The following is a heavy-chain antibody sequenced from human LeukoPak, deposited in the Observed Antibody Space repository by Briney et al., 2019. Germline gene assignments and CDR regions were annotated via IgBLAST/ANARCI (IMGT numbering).Heavy chain of an antibody. Sequence: PGGSLRLSCAASGFTFSSYEMNWVRQAPGKGLEWVSYISSSGSTIYYADSVKGRFTISRDNAKNSPYLQMSSLRAEDTAVYYCARYTIGWSFDYLGQGTLVTVSS. V-gene: IGHV3-48*03. D-gene: IGHD6-19*01. CDR2: ISSSGSTI. J-gene: IGHJ4*02. CDR1: GFTFSSYE. CDR3: ARYTIGWSFDY.